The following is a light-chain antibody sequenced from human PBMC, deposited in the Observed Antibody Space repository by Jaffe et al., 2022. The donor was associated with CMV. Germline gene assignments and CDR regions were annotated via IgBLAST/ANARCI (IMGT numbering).Light chain of an antibody. Sequence: DIQMTQSPSSLSASVGDRVTITCRASQTINTYLNWYQQKPGKAPRFLIYAASSLERGVPSRFSGSGSGTDFTLTISSLQREDFATYYCQQSYNRPRTFGQGTRVE. CDR2: AAS. V-gene: IGKV1-39*01. J-gene: IGKJ1*01. CDR1: QTINTY. CDR3: QQSYNRPRT.